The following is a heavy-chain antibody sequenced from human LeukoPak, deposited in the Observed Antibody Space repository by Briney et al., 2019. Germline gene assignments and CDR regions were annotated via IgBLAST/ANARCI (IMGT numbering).Heavy chain of an antibody. V-gene: IGHV4-4*07. D-gene: IGHD3-22*01. Sequence: SETLSLTCTVSGGSISSYYWSWIRQPAGKGLEWIGRIYTSGSTNYNPSLKSRVTMSVDTSKNQFSLKLSSVTAADTAVYYCARVYYYDSSGLYYFDYWGQGTLVTVSS. CDR2: IYTSGST. CDR3: ARVYYYDSSGLYYFDY. J-gene: IGHJ4*02. CDR1: GGSISSYY.